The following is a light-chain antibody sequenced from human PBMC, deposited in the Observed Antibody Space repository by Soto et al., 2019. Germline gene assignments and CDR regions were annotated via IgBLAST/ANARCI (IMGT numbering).Light chain of an antibody. J-gene: IGKJ5*01. V-gene: IGKV3-11*01. CDR2: DGY. CDR3: QQRNMWPIT. Sequence: EIVLTQSPGTLSLSPGERATLSCRANQDLTDRYLAWYQQKPAQAPRLLIYDGYYRATDTPPRFSGSGSGTDFTLTISSLEPEDSAVYYCQQRNMWPITFGQGTRLEIK. CDR1: QDLTDRY.